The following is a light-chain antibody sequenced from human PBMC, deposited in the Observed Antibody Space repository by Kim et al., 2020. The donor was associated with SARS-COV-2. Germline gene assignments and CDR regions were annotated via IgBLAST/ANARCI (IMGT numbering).Light chain of an antibody. CDR3: QHYSRFPYT. J-gene: IGKJ2*01. Sequence: AVGDRVTIPCRATENIDTYLAWYHLTPGRAPRLLIYLASNLENGVPSRFSATGSGTEFSLSITSLQPDDFATYYCQHYSRFPYTFGQGTKLEI. CDR2: LAS. CDR1: ENIDTY. V-gene: IGKV1-5*03.